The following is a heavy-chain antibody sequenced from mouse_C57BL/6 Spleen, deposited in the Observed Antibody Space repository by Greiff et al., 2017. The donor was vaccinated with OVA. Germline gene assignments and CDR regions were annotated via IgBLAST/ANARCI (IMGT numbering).Heavy chain of an antibody. CDR3: ARGVYGSSYWYCDV. V-gene: IGHV3-6*01. CDR2: ISYDGSN. D-gene: IGHD1-1*01. J-gene: IGHJ1*03. CDR1: GYSITSGYY. Sequence: EVKLQESGPGLVKPSQSLSLTCSVTGYSITSGYYWNWIRQFPGNKLEWMGYISYDGSNNYNPSLKNRISITRDTSKNQFFLKLNSVTTEDTATYYCARGVYGSSYWYCDVWGTGTTVTVSS.